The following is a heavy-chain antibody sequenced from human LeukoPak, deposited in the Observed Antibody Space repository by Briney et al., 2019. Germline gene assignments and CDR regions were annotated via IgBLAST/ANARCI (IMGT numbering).Heavy chain of an antibody. Sequence: PGGSLRLSCAASGFTLSSYSMTWVRQAPGKGLEWVSSISSSSSYIYYADSMKGRFTISRDNAKNSLYLEMNSLRAEDTAVYYCARFSRVSTPLYNMDVWGQGTTVTVSS. V-gene: IGHV3-21*01. CDR1: GFTLSSYS. CDR2: ISSSSSYI. D-gene: IGHD5/OR15-5a*01. J-gene: IGHJ6*02. CDR3: ARFSRVSTPLYNMDV.